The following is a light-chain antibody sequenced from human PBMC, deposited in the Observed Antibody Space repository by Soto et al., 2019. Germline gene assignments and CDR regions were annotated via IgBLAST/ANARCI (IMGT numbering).Light chain of an antibody. J-gene: IGLJ1*01. CDR3: QSYDSSLSGYV. V-gene: IGLV1-40*01. CDR1: SCNIGAGYD. CDR2: GNS. Sequence: QSVLTQPPSVSGAPGQRVTISCTGSSCNIGAGYDVHWYQQPPGTAPKLLIYGNSNRPSGVPDRFSGSKSGTSASLAITGLQAEDEADYYCQSYDSSLSGYVFGTGTKVTVL.